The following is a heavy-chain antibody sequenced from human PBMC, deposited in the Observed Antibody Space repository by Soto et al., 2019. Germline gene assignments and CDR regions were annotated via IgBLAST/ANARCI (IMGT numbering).Heavy chain of an antibody. J-gene: IGHJ3*02. V-gene: IGHV3-49*05. CDR3: TRDPDEYYDSSPSSGFDI. CDR1: GFTFGDYA. CDR2: IRSKAYGGTT. D-gene: IGHD3-22*01. Sequence: NPVGSLRLSCTASGFTFGDYAMSWFRQAPGKGLEWVGFIRSKAYGGTTEYAASVKGRFTISRDDSKSIAYLQMNSLKTEDTAVYYCTRDPDEYYDSSPSSGFDIWGQGTMVTVSS.